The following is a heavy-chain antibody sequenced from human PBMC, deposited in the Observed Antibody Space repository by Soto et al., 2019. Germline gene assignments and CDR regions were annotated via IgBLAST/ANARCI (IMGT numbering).Heavy chain of an antibody. D-gene: IGHD6-19*01. Sequence: QVQLQESGPGLVKPSQTLSLTCTVSGGSIRTTRYYWSWIRQHPGEGLEWIAYIYHSGSTYYNPSLKRRVARSVDTSSNQFSLSMSSVVAPVAAVYNSTSESTAARGWLVKDYF. CDR1: GGSIRTTRYY. CDR3: TSESTAARGWLVKDYF. V-gene: IGHV4-31*03. J-gene: IGHJ1*01. CDR2: IYHSGST.